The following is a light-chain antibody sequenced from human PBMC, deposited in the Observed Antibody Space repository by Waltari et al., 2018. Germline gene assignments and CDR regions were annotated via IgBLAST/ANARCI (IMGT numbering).Light chain of an antibody. Sequence: DIQMTQSPSTLSASVGDRVTITCRTSQGISSWLAWYQQTPGNAPKLLIYQASTLESGVPSRFSGSGSGTEFTLTISSLQPDDSATYYCQQYDHYPWTFGQGTKVELK. CDR2: QAS. CDR1: QGISSW. J-gene: IGKJ1*01. V-gene: IGKV1-5*03. CDR3: QQYDHYPWT.